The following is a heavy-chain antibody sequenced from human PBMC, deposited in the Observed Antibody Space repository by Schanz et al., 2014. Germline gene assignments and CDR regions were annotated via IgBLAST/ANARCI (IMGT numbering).Heavy chain of an antibody. J-gene: IGHJ4*02. Sequence: QVQLVQSGAEVKKPGASVKVSCKASGYTFTSYGISWVRQAPGQGLEWMGWISAYNGNTKYPQNLQGRVTMTTDTSTITVYVELRSLRSDDTAVYYCARSAGRDFWSSYYTRFGYWGQGTLVTVSS. V-gene: IGHV1-18*01. CDR3: ARSAGRDFWSSYYTRFGY. CDR1: GYTFTSYG. CDR2: ISAYNGNT. D-gene: IGHD3-3*01.